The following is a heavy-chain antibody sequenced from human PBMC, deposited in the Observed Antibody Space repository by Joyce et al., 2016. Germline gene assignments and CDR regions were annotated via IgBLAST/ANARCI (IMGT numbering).Heavy chain of an antibody. CDR1: ELTFSSYA. CDR2: ISGGGGST. D-gene: IGHD2/OR15-2a*01. Sequence: EVQVLESGGGLVQPGGYLRLSCAASELTFSSYAMTWVRQAPGKGLEWVSAISGGGGSTHYADSVKGRFTISRDNSKNTLYLQMNSLRAEDTAIYYCAKLLYAQYYYGMDVWGQGTTVTVSS. CDR3: AKLLYAQYYYGMDV. J-gene: IGHJ6*02. V-gene: IGHV3-23*01.